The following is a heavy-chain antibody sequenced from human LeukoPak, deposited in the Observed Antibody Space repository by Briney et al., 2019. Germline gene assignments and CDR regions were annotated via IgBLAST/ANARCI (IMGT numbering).Heavy chain of an antibody. J-gene: IGHJ5*02. D-gene: IGHD4-11*01. CDR2: IYYTGRT. V-gene: IGHV4-39*07. CDR3: AREEAATVTTAMFDP. Sequence: SETLSLTCSVSGGSISTNTHYWGWIRQPPGKGLEWIGTIYYTGRTYYNTSLKSRVPISVDTSKNQFSLRLNSVTAADTAVYYCAREEAATVTTAMFDPWGQGILVTVSS. CDR1: GGSISTNTHY.